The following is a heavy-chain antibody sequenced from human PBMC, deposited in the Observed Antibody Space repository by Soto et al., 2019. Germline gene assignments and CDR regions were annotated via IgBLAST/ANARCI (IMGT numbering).Heavy chain of an antibody. Sequence: QVQLQESGPGLVKPSQTLSLTCTVSGGSISSGGYYWSWIRQHPGKGLEWIGYIYYSGSTYYNPSLKSRVTISVDTSKNQFSLKLSSVTAADTAVYYCARGGSRGKLDSSGYDDYWGQGTLVTVSS. CDR1: GGSISSGGYY. J-gene: IGHJ4*02. V-gene: IGHV4-31*03. D-gene: IGHD3-22*01. CDR3: ARGGSRGKLDSSGYDDY. CDR2: IYYSGST.